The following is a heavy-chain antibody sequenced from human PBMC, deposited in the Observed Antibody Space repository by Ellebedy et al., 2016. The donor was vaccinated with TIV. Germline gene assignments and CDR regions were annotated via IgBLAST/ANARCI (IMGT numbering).Heavy chain of an antibody. CDR3: ARPADRGYSGYAYLDY. V-gene: IGHV1-69*13. D-gene: IGHD5-12*01. CDR2: IIPIFGTA. CDR1: GGTFSSYA. Sequence: ASVKVSCKASGGTFSSYAISWVRQAPGQGLEWMGGIIPIFGTANYAQKFQGRVTITADESTSTAYMELSSLRSEDTAVYYCARPADRGYSGYAYLDYWGQGTLVTVSS. J-gene: IGHJ4*02.